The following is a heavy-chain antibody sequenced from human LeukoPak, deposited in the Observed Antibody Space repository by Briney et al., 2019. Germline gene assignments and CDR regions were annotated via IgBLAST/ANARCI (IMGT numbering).Heavy chain of an antibody. D-gene: IGHD3-10*01. CDR1: GASISSASYY. V-gene: IGHV4-61*02. CDR2: IYTTGST. CDR3: VRDLGVTLPFDY. J-gene: IGHJ4*02. Sequence: SQTLSLTRTVSGASISSASYYWSWIRQPAGKGLEWIGRIYTTGSTNYNPSLKSRVTISLDTSKNQFSLKLSAVTAADTAVYYCVRDLGVTLPFDYWGQGALVTVSS.